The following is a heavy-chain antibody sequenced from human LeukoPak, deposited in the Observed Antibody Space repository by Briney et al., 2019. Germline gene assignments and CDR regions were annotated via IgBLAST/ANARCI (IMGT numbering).Heavy chain of an antibody. CDR1: GFTFSSYG. CDR3: AKDLGIAAAGPLKYYYYMDV. CDR2: ISGSGGST. V-gene: IGHV3-23*01. D-gene: IGHD6-13*01. J-gene: IGHJ6*03. Sequence: PGGSLRLSCAASGFTFSSYGMSWVRQAPGKGLEWVSAISGSGGSTYYADSVKGRFTISRDNSKNTLYLQMNSLRAEDTAVYYCAKDLGIAAAGPLKYYYYMDVWGKGTTVTISS.